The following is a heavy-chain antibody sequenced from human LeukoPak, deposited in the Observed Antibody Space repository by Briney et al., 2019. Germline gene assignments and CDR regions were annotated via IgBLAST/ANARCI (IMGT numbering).Heavy chain of an antibody. CDR1: GYTFTGYY. CDR3: TREDY. J-gene: IGHJ4*02. CDR2: INANSGGT. V-gene: IGHV1-2*02. Sequence: ASVKVSCKTSGYTFTGYYIHWVRQAPGQRLEWMGWINANSGGTIYAQKFQGRVTMTRDTSIGTAYMELTSLTSDDTAVYYCTREDYWGQGTLVTVSS.